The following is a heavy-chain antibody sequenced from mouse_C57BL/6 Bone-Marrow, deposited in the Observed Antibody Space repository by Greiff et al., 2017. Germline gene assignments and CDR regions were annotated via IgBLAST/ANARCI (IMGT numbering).Heavy chain of an antibody. D-gene: IGHD1-1*01. V-gene: IGHV7-3*01. CDR3: AKCPSYYYASSYVWYFDV. CDR1: GFTFTDYY. CDR2: IRNKANGYTT. J-gene: IGHJ1*03. Sequence: DVKLMESGGGLVQPGGSLSLSCAASGFTFTDYYMSWVRQPPGKALEWLGFIRNKANGYTTEYSASVQGRFTISRDNSQSILYLQMNALRAEDSAAYYCAKCPSYYYASSYVWYFDVWGTGTTVTVSS.